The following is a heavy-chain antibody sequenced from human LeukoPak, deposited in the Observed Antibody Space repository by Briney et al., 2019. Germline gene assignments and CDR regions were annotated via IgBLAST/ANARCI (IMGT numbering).Heavy chain of an antibody. V-gene: IGHV3-74*01. CDR3: ARDLDP. CDR2: INSDGSST. Sequence: PGGSLRLSCAASGFTFSSYWMHWVRHAPGKGLGWVSRINSDGSSTSYAASVTGPFTISRDNAKNTLYLQMNSLRAEDTAVYYCARDLDPWGQGTLVTVSS. CDR1: GFTFSSYW. J-gene: IGHJ5*02.